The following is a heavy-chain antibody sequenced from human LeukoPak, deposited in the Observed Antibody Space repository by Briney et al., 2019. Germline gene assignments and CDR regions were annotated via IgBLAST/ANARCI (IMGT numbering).Heavy chain of an antibody. CDR2: IYYSGTT. J-gene: IGHJ4*02. V-gene: IGHV4-39*01. D-gene: IGHD2-15*01. Sequence: SETLSLTSTVSGGSISSSIYYWGWIRQPPGKGLEWIGTIYYSGTTYYNPSLKSRVTISLDTSENQFSLKLSSVTAADTAVFYCARLPTSAYFHYWGQGTLVTVSS. CDR3: ARLPTSAYFHY. CDR1: GGSISSSIYY.